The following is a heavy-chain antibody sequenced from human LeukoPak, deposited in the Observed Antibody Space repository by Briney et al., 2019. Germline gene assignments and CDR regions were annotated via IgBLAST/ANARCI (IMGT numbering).Heavy chain of an antibody. Sequence: PSETLSLTCTVSDYSISSGYYWGWIRQSPGKGLEWIGTIYHSGSAYYNPSLKSRVTISVDTPKNQFSLKLSSVTAADTAVYYCARGHYDFWSGPLDYWGQGTLVTVSS. CDR1: DYSISSGYY. CDR3: ARGHYDFWSGPLDY. J-gene: IGHJ4*02. D-gene: IGHD3-3*01. V-gene: IGHV4-38-2*02. CDR2: IYHSGSA.